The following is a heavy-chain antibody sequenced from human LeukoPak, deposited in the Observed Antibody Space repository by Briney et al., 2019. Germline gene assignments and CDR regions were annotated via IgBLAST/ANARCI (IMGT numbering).Heavy chain of an antibody. CDR1: GLTFSSFA. CDR2: ITGSHGPT. V-gene: IGHV3-23*01. J-gene: IGHJ4*02. CDR3: AKNYASGNAFFDY. D-gene: IGHD3-10*01. Sequence: GGSLRLSCAASGLTFSSFAMTWVRQAPGKGLEWVSSITGSHGPTYNTDSVKGRFTISRDNARNTLYLQMSSLRAEDTAMYYCAKNYASGNAFFDYWGQGALVTVSS.